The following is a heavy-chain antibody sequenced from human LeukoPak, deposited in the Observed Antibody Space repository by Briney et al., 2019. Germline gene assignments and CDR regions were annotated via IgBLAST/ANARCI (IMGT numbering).Heavy chain of an antibody. Sequence: GGSLRLSCAASGFTFSSFAMSWVRQAPGKGLEWVSDISGSGFSTYYADSVKGRFTISRDNSKNTLYLQMNSLRAEDTAVYYCARRAGAYSHPYDYWGQGTLVTVSS. CDR1: GFTFSSFA. CDR2: ISGSGFST. J-gene: IGHJ4*02. CDR3: ARRAGAYSHPYDY. V-gene: IGHV3-23*01. D-gene: IGHD4/OR15-4a*01.